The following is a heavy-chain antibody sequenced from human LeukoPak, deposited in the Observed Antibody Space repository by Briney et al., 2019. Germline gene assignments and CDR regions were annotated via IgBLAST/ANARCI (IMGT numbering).Heavy chain of an antibody. D-gene: IGHD2-15*01. CDR2: IIPIFSTA. CDR3: ARHPRPLGMSGGNYYDY. V-gene: IGHV1-69*05. J-gene: IGHJ4*02. Sequence: GSSVKVSCKASGGTFSSYAISWVRQAPGQGLEWMGGIIPIFSTANYAQKFQGRVTITTDESTSTAYMELSSLRSEDTAVYYCARHPRPLGMSGGNYYDYWGQGTLVTVSS. CDR1: GGTFSSYA.